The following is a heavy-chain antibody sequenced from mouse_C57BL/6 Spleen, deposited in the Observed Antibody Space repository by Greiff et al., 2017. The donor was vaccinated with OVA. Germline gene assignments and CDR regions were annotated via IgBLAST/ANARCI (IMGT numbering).Heavy chain of an antibody. CDR1: GYTFTDYN. V-gene: IGHV1-18*01. D-gene: IGHD2-5*01. Sequence: VQLQQSGPELVKPGASVKIPCKASGYTFTDYNMDWVKQSHGKSLKWIGDINPNNGGTIYNQKFKGKATLTVDKSSSTAYMELRSLTSEDTAVYYCARSYSNSFAYWGQGTLVTVSA. CDR2: INPNNGGT. J-gene: IGHJ3*01. CDR3: ARSYSNSFAY.